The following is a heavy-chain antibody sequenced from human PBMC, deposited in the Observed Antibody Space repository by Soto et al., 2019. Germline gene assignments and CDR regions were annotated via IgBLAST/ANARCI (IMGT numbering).Heavy chain of an antibody. V-gene: IGHV3-23*01. J-gene: IGHJ4*02. CDR1: GFTFSRYA. Sequence: PXGSLRLSCAAAGFTFSRYAMSWVRQAPGKGLDWVSAISGSGDDTYYADSVKGRFTISRDNSKNTLYLQMNSLRAEDTAVYYCAKDRAGNLYFDYWGQGTLVTVSS. CDR3: AKDRAGNLYFDY. CDR2: ISGSGDDT.